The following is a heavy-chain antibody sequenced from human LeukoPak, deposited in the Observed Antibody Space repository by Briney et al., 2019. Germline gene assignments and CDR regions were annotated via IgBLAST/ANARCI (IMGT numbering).Heavy chain of an antibody. D-gene: IGHD3-16*01. J-gene: IGHJ4*02. V-gene: IGHV3-23*01. CDR1: GFTFSSYA. CDR3: AKDPSYDYAAYFDY. Sequence: GGSLRLSCAASGFTFSSYAMSWVRQAPGKGLEGVSAISGSGGSTYYADSVKGRFTISRDNSKNTMYLQMNSLRAEDTAVYYCAKDPSYDYAAYFDYWGQGTLVTVSS. CDR2: ISGSGGST.